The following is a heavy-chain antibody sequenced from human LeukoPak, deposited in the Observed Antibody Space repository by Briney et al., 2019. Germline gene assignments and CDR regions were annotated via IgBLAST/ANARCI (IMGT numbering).Heavy chain of an antibody. Sequence: PSETLSLTCTVSGGSISSYYWSWIRQPAGKGLEWIGRIYTSGSTNYNPSLKSRVTISVDTSKNQFSLKLSSVTAADTAVYYCGTGTTEEGDYWGQGTLVTVSS. D-gene: IGHD1-7*01. CDR3: GTGTTEEGDY. J-gene: IGHJ4*02. CDR1: GGSISSYY. V-gene: IGHV4-4*07. CDR2: IYTSGST.